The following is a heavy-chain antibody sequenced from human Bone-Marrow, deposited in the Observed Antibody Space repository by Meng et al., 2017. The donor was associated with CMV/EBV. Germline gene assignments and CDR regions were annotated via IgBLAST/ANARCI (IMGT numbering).Heavy chain of an antibody. CDR2: MNPNSGNT. D-gene: IGHD3-3*01. CDR3: ARQGGYYDFWSGYHRYYYYGMDV. J-gene: IGHJ6*02. CDR1: GYTFTSYD. Sequence: ASVKVSCKASGYTFTSYDINWVRQATGQGPEWMGWMNPNSGNTGYAQKFQGRVTMTRNTSISTAYMELSSLRSEDTAVYYCARQGGYYDFWSGYHRYYYYGMDVWGQGTTVTVSS. V-gene: IGHV1-8*01.